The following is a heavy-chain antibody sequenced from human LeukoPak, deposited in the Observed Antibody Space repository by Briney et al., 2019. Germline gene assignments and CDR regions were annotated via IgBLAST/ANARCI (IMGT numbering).Heavy chain of an antibody. CDR3: ASVYSSTSWDY. J-gene: IGHJ4*02. CDR2: IFPADSDT. D-gene: IGHD6-13*01. V-gene: IGHV5-51*01. CDR1: GYSFTTYW. Sequence: GESLKISCRASGYSFTTYWIGWVRQMPGKGLEWMGAIFPADSDTRYSPSFQGQDTISADKSISTAYLQWSSLKASDTAMYYCASVYSSTSWDYWGQGTLVTVSS.